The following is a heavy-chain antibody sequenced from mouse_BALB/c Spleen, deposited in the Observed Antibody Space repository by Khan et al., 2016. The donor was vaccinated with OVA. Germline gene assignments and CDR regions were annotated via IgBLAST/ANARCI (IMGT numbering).Heavy chain of an antibody. D-gene: IGHD3-1*01. J-gene: IGHJ3*01. CDR2: IRYDGNS. Sequence: EVQLQEPGPGLVKPSQSLSLTCSVTGYSITSGYFWNWIRQFPGNKLEWMGYIRYDGNSNYNPSLKNRISITRDTSKNQFFLKLNSVTPEDTATYYCARGGSSGPAWFAYWGQGTLVTVSA. CDR3: ARGGSSGPAWFAY. CDR1: GYSITSGYF. V-gene: IGHV3-6*02.